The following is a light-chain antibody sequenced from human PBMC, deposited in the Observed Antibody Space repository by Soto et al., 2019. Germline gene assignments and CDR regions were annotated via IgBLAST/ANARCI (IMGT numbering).Light chain of an antibody. J-gene: IGKJ1*01. V-gene: IGKV1-6*01. CDR3: LQDYIYPWT. CDR2: AAS. CDR1: QDIRTD. Sequence: AIQMTQSPSSLSAFVGDRVTITCRAGQDIRTDLGWYQQKPGKAPKLLIYAASKLQSGVPSRFSGSGSGTDFTLTISSLQPEDFATYYCLQDYIYPWTFGQGTKVEIK.